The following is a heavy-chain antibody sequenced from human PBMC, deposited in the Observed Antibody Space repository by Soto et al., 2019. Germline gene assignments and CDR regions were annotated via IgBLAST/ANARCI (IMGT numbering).Heavy chain of an antibody. CDR2: VGDGGGRT. J-gene: IGHJ3*02. CDR1: GFTFSNYA. Sequence: EVQLVESGGGLVQPGVSLRLSCEASGFTFSNYAMSWVRQGPGKGLEWVSTVGDGGGRTYYADSVKGRFTISRDNSKNTLFLQMNSLRAEDTAVYYCARKGIVDGRNHDAFDIWGQGTMVIVSS. D-gene: IGHD1-26*01. CDR3: ARKGIVDGRNHDAFDI. V-gene: IGHV3-23*04.